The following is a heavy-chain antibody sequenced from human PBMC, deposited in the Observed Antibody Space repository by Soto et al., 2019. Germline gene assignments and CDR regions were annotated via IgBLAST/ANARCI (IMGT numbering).Heavy chain of an antibody. CDR3: AKVEIGSGGYGAFDI. V-gene: IGHV3-23*01. D-gene: IGHD2-15*01. Sequence: EVQLLESGGGLVQPGGSLRLSCAASGFTFSSYAMSWVRQAPGKGLEWVSTISGSGGSTYYADSVKGRFTISRDNSKNTLYLQMNSLRAEDTGVYYCAKVEIGSGGYGAFDIWGQGTIVIVSS. J-gene: IGHJ3*02. CDR2: ISGSGGST. CDR1: GFTFSSYA.